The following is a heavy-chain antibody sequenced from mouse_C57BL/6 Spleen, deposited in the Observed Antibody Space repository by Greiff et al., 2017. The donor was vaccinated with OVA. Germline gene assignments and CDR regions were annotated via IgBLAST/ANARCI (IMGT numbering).Heavy chain of an antibody. CDR1: GYAFSSYW. Sequence: QVQLQQSGAELVKPGASVKISCKASGYAFSSYWMNWVKQRPGKGLEWIGQIYPGDGDTNYNGKFKGKATLTADKSSSTAYMQLSSLTSEDSAVYFCARDYGNYRDYYAMDYWGQGTSVTVSS. J-gene: IGHJ4*01. D-gene: IGHD2-1*01. V-gene: IGHV1-80*01. CDR3: ARDYGNYRDYYAMDY. CDR2: IYPGDGDT.